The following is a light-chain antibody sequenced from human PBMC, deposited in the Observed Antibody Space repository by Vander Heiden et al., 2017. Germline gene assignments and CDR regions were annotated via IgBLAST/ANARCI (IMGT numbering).Light chain of an antibody. V-gene: IGKV3-20*01. CDR2: GAS. CDR1: QSVSSSY. J-gene: IGKJ5*01. Sequence: EIVLTQSPGPLSFSPGERATLSCRASQSVSSSYLVWYQQKPGETPRILIYGASSRANGIAQWCSGGGSGAAFTLTISRMEHEDYAVYYCQQYGSSPEVTFGQGTRLEIK. CDR3: QQYGSSPEVT.